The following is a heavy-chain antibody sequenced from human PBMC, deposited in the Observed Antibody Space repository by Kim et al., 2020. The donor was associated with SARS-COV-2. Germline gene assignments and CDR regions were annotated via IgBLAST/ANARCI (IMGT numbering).Heavy chain of an antibody. CDR3: AREILSSNGFDY. D-gene: IGHD2-8*01. Sequence: GGSLRLSCGASGFTFSSYEMNWVRQAPGKGLEWVSYISSSGSTIHYADSVKGRFTISRDDAKNSLYLQMNSLRAEDTAVYYCAREILSSNGFDYCGQGTLVTVSS. J-gene: IGHJ4*02. CDR1: GFTFSSYE. CDR2: ISSSGSTI. V-gene: IGHV3-48*03.